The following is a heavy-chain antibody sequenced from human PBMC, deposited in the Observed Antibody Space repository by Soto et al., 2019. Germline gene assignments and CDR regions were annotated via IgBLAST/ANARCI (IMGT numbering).Heavy chain of an antibody. CDR1: GYTFTSYG. V-gene: IGHV1-2*02. CDR2: INPNSGGT. CDR3: ARLTYYYDSSGPRAGAFDI. Sequence: ASVKVSCKASGYTFTSYGISWVRQAPGQGLEWMGWINPNSGGTNYAQKFRGRVTMTRDTSISTAYMELSRLRSDDTAVYYCARLTYYYDSSGPRAGAFDIWGQGTMVTVSS. J-gene: IGHJ3*02. D-gene: IGHD3-22*01.